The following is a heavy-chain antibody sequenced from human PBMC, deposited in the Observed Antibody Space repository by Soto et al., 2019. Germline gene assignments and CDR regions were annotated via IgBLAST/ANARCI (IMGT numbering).Heavy chain of an antibody. Sequence: QVQLVQSGAEVKKPGASVKVSCKASGYTFTSYGISWVRQAPGQGLEWMGWISAYNGNTNYAQKLQGRVTMTTDTSTSTAYMELRSLRSDDTAVYYCARDRLAAVQVFGVGGDDYWGQGTLVTVSS. V-gene: IGHV1-18*01. D-gene: IGHD3-3*01. J-gene: IGHJ4*02. CDR3: ARDRLAAVQVFGVGGDDY. CDR2: ISAYNGNT. CDR1: GYTFTSYG.